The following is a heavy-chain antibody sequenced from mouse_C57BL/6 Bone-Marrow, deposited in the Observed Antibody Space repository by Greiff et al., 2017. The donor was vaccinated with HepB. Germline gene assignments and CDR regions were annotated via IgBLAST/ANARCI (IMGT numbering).Heavy chain of an antibody. D-gene: IGHD1-1*01. V-gene: IGHV1-64*01. CDR3: ARPSYYYGSSYYFDY. Sequence: QQPGAERGKPGAEGKLCCKASGENFTSYWMHWVKQRPGQGLEWIGMIHPNSGSTNYNEKFKSKATLTVDKSSSTAYMQLSSLTSEDSAVYYCARPSYYYGSSYYFDYWGQGTTLTVSS. CDR2: IHPNSGST. J-gene: IGHJ2*01. CDR1: GENFTSYW.